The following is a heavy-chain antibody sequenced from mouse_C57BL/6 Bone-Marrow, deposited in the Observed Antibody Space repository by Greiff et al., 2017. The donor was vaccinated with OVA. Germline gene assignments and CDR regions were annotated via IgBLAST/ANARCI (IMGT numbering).Heavy chain of an antibody. D-gene: IGHD4-1*01. CDR1: GYTFTSYW. V-gene: IGHV1-72*01. CDR2: IDPNSGGT. Sequence: VKLQQPGAELVKPGASVKLSCKASGYTFTSYWMHWVKQRPGRGLEWIGRIDPNSGGTKYNEKFKSKATLTLDKPSSTAYMQLSSRTSEDCAGDYCARGLGHFDDWGKGTTLTVSS. J-gene: IGHJ2*01. CDR3: ARGLGHFDD.